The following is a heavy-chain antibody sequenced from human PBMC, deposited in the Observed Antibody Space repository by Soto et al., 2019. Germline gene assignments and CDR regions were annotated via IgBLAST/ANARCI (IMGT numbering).Heavy chain of an antibody. Sequence: SETLSLTCTVSGGSISSGGYYWSWIRQHPGKGLEWIGNIYYRGSTYYNPSLQSRVTISLDTSRSQFSLKLNSVTAADSAVYFCARLEGLATISYYFDFWGPGALVTVSS. J-gene: IGHJ4*02. CDR1: GGSISSGGYY. D-gene: IGHD3-9*01. V-gene: IGHV4-31*02. CDR3: ARLEGLATISYYFDF. CDR2: IYYRGST.